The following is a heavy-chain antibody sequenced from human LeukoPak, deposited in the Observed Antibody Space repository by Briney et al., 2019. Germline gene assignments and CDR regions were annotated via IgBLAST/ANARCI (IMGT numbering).Heavy chain of an antibody. CDR2: INHSGST. V-gene: IGHV4-34*01. Sequence: PSETLSLTCAVYGGSFSGYYWSWIRQPPGKGLEWIGEINHSGSTNYNPSLKSRVTISVDTSKNQFSLKLSSVTAADTAVYYCARRKVLRYCSGGSCFRYYYYYMDVWGKGTTVTISS. D-gene: IGHD2-15*01. CDR1: GGSFSGYY. CDR3: ARRKVLRYCSGGSCFRYYYYYMDV. J-gene: IGHJ6*03.